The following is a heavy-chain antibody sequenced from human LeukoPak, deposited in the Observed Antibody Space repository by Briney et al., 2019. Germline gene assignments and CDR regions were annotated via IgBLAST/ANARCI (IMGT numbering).Heavy chain of an antibody. Sequence: PGGSLRLSCAASGFTFSDYYMSWIRQAPGKGLEWVSHISSSGSTIYYADSVKGRFTISRDNAKNSLYLQMNSLRAEDTAVYYCARNYYDSSGYCHFDYWGQGALVTVSS. V-gene: IGHV3-11*04. D-gene: IGHD3-22*01. J-gene: IGHJ4*02. CDR2: ISSSGSTI. CDR3: ARNYYDSSGYCHFDY. CDR1: GFTFSDYY.